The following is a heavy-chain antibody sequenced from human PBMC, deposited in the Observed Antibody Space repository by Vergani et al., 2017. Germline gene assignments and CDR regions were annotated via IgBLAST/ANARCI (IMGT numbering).Heavy chain of an antibody. V-gene: IGHV1-46*03. CDR1: GYTFTSYY. Sequence: QVQLVQSGAEVKKPGASVKVSCKASGYTFTSYYNHWVRQAPGQGLEWMGIINPSGGSTSYAQEFQGRVTMTRETSTSTVYMELSSLRSEDTAVYYCARAYHESSGYYYGGAFDIWGQGTMVTVSS. D-gene: IGHD3-22*01. CDR3: ARAYHESSGYYYGGAFDI. J-gene: IGHJ3*02. CDR2: INPSGGST.